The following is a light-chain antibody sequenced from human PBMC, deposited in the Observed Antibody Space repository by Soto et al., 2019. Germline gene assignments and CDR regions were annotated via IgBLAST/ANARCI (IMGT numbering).Light chain of an antibody. Sequence: AIHITQSPSSLSASVGDRVTITCRASKGIRNDLVWYQKKPGKAPKLLLVAAINLQSGVPTRFSGGGSGTDFTLTISSLHAEHFATYYCLQNFNFSWTFGQVTKADIK. CDR1: KGIRND. J-gene: IGKJ1*01. CDR3: LQNFNFSWT. CDR2: AAI. V-gene: IGKV1-6*01.